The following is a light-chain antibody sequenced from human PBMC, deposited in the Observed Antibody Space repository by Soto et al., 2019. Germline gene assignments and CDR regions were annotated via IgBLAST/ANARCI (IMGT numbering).Light chain of an antibody. CDR3: QQYKSYSWT. CDR1: QSISSW. J-gene: IGKJ1*01. CDR2: DAS. Sequence: DIQIRQIPSTLSASVGDRVTITCRASQSISSWLAWYQQKPGKAPKLLIYDASSLESGVPSRFSGSGSGTEFTLTISSLQPDDFATYYCQQYKSYSWTFGQGTKMDI. V-gene: IGKV1-5*01.